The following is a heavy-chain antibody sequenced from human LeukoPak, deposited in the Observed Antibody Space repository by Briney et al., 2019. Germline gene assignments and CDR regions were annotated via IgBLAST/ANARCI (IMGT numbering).Heavy chain of an antibody. Sequence: GESLRLSCAASGFTFISYAMSWVRQAPGKGLEWVSAISGSGGSTYYADSVKGRFTISRDNYKNTLYLQMNSLRAEDTAVYYCAAEPGAPRDGANFDYWGQGTLVTVSS. CDR1: GFTFISYA. V-gene: IGHV3-23*01. J-gene: IGHJ4*02. D-gene: IGHD4-17*01. CDR2: ISGSGGST. CDR3: AAEPGAPRDGANFDY.